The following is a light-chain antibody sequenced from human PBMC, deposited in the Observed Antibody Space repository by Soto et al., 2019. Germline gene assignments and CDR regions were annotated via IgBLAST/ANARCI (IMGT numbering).Light chain of an antibody. CDR1: QSVNSNY. CDR3: QQYGSSPFT. Sequence: EIVLTQSPGTLALSPGERATLSCRASQSVNSNYLTWYQQKRGQAPRLLMHGASSRATGIPDRFSGSGSGTDFTLTISRLEPEDFAVYYCQQYGSSPFTFGPGTKVGIK. CDR2: GAS. V-gene: IGKV3-20*01. J-gene: IGKJ3*01.